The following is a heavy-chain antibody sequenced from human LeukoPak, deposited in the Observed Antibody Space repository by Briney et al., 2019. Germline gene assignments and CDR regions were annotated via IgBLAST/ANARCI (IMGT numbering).Heavy chain of an antibody. V-gene: IGHV3-74*01. J-gene: IGHJ4*02. Sequence: GGFLRPSCAASGFTFSKYWMLWVRHAPGKGLESVSRINTDGTVTTYADSVKGRFTVSRDNADNTMFLQMNSVRDEDTAVYYCATKQWLAPPPDSWGQGTPVTVSS. CDR3: ATKQWLAPPPDS. CDR1: GFTFSKYW. CDR2: INTDGTVT. D-gene: IGHD6-19*01.